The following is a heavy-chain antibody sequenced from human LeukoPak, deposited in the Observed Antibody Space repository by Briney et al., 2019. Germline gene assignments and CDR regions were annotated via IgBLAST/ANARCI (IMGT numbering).Heavy chain of an antibody. Sequence: ASVKVSCKASGGTFSSYAISWVRQAPGQGLEWMGRIIPILGIANYAQKFQGRVTITADKSTSTAYMELSSLRSEDTAVYYCARARSSSFTGKEYYFDYWGQGTLVTVSS. CDR1: GGTFSSYA. D-gene: IGHD6-6*01. CDR2: IIPILGIA. CDR3: ARARSSSFTGKEYYFDY. J-gene: IGHJ4*02. V-gene: IGHV1-69*04.